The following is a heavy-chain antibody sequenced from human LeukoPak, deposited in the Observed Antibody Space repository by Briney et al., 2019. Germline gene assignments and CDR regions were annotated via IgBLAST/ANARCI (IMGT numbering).Heavy chain of an antibody. Sequence: GGSLRLSCAASGFTFSSYAMSWVRQAPGKGLEWVSAISGSGGSTYYADSVKGRFTISRDNSKNTLFLQVNSLRAEDTAVYYCGKDPNGDYVGAFDMWGQGTMVTVSP. J-gene: IGHJ3*02. V-gene: IGHV3-23*01. CDR3: GKDPNGDYVGAFDM. CDR1: GFTFSSYA. CDR2: ISGSGGST. D-gene: IGHD4-17*01.